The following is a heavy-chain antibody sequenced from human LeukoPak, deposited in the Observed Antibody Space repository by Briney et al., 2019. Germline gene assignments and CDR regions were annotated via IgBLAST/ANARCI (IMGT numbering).Heavy chain of an antibody. D-gene: IGHD5-24*01. J-gene: IGHJ5*02. CDR2: IIPIFGTA. CDR3: ARFPEMATIRDWFDP. Sequence: ASVKVSCKASGGTFSSYAISWVREAPGQGLEWMGGIIPIFGTANYAQKFQGRVTITADESTSTAYMGMSSLRSEDTAVYYCARFPEMATIRDWFDPWGQGTLVSVCS. V-gene: IGHV1-69*01. CDR1: GGTFSSYA.